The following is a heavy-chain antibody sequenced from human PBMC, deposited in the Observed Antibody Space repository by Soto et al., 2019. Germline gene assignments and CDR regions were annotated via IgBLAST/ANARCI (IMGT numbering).Heavy chain of an antibody. D-gene: IGHD6-19*01. CDR3: ARASYSSLNYYFYGMDV. Sequence: PSETLSLTCTVSGGSISSYYWSWIRQPPGKGLEWIGYIYYSGSTNYNPSLKSRVTISVDTSKSTLYLQMNSLGAEDTAVYYCARASYSSLNYYFYGMDVWGQGTTVTVSS. CDR1: GGSISSYY. J-gene: IGHJ6*02. V-gene: IGHV4-59*12. CDR2: IYYSGST.